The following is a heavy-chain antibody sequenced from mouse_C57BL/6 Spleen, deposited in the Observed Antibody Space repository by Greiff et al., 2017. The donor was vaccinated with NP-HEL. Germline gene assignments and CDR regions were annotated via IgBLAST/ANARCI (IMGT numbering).Heavy chain of an antibody. J-gene: IGHJ1*03. D-gene: IGHD1-1*01. V-gene: IGHV1-26*01. CDR2: INPNNGGT. CDR3: APHYYGSSYDWYFDV. Sequence: EVQLQQSGPELVKPGASVKLSCKASGYTFTDYYMNWVKQSHGQSLEWIGDINPNNGGTSYNQKFKGKAKLTVDKSSSTAYMELRSLTSEDSAVYYCAPHYYGSSYDWYFDVWGTGTTVTVSS. CDR1: GYTFTDYY.